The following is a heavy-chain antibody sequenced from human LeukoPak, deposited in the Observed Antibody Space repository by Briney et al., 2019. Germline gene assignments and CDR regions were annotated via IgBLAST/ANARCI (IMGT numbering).Heavy chain of an antibody. CDR1: GGSISSGGYD. J-gene: IGHJ4*02. CDR3: ARVKKGAPRPCFDY. V-gene: IGHV4-31*03. Sequence: PSETLSLTCTVSGGSISSGGYDWSWSRQHPGRGVEWVGYIYYSGSTYYNPSLKSRVTMSVNTSKNQFSLRLSSVTAPDPPVYYRARVKKGAPRPCFDYWGQGTLVTVSS. D-gene: IGHD4/OR15-4a*01. CDR2: IYYSGST.